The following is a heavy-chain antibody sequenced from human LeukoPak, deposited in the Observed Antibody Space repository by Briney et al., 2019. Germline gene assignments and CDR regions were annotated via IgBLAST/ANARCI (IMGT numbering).Heavy chain of an antibody. V-gene: IGHV3-23*01. D-gene: IGHD3-22*01. CDR3: AAESWVLDYDR. J-gene: IGHJ4*02. CDR2: ISGSGGST. CDR1: GFTFSGYA. Sequence: GGSLRLSCAASGFTFSGYAISWVRAAPRTGLEWVSAISGSGGSTYYADSVKGRFTISRDNSKNTLYLQMNSLRAEDTAVYYCAAESWVLDYDRWGQGTLVTVSS.